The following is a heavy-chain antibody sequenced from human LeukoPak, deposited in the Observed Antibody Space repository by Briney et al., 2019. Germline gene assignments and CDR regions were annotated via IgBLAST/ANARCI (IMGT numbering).Heavy chain of an antibody. V-gene: IGHV4-59*08. CDR3: ARGSERGSPSGYFDY. CDR1: GGSISSYY. D-gene: IGHD3-16*01. CDR2: IYYSGST. Sequence: SETLSLTCTVSGGSISSYYWSWIRQPPGKGLEWIGYIYYSGSTSYNPSLKSRVTISVDTSKNQFSLKLSSVTAADTAVYYCARGSERGSPSGYFDYWGQGTLVTVSS. J-gene: IGHJ4*02.